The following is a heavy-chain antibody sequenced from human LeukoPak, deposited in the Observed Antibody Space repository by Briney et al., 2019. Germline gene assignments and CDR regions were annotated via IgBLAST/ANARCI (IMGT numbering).Heavy chain of an antibody. CDR2: IYPGDSDT. D-gene: IGHD3-9*01. V-gene: IGHV5-51*01. J-gene: IGHJ3*02. CDR1: GYSFTSYW. CDR3: ARRSGRYFDWLFDAFDI. Sequence: GESLKISCKGSGYSFTSYWIGWVRQMPGKGLEWMGIIYPGDSDTRYSPSFQGQVTISADKSISTAYLQWSSLKASDTAMYYCARRSGRYFDWLFDAFDIWGQGTMVTVSS.